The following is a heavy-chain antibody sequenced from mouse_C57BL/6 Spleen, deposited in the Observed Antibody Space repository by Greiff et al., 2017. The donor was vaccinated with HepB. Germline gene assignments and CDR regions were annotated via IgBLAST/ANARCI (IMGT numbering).Heavy chain of an antibody. V-gene: IGHV1-63*01. CDR2: IYPGGGYT. Sequence: VKLQQSGAELVRPGTSVKMSCKASGYTFTNYWIGWAKQRPGHGLEWIGDIYPGGGYTNYNEKFKGKATLTADKSSSTAYMQFSSLTSEDSAIYYCARRGPYDYEAMDYWGQGTSVTVSS. CDR3: ARRGPYDYEAMDY. J-gene: IGHJ4*01. CDR1: GYTFTNYW.